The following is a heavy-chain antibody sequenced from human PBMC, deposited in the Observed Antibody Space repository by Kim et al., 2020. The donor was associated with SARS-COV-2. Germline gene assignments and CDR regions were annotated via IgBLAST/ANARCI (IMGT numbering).Heavy chain of an antibody. CDR2: INPSGGST. CDR3: ARGVVQQLGKQNNWFDP. V-gene: IGHV1-46*01. J-gene: IGHJ5*02. D-gene: IGHD6-13*01. Sequence: ASVKVSCKASGYTFTSYYMHWVRQAPGQGLEWMGIINPSGGSTSYAQKFQGRVTMTRDTSTSTVYMELSSLRSEDTAVYYCARGVVQQLGKQNNWFDPWGQGTLVTVSS. CDR1: GYTFTSYY.